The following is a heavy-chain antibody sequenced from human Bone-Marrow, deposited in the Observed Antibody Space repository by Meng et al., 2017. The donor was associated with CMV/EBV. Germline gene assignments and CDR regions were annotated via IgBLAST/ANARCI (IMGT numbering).Heavy chain of an antibody. CDR1: GFTFSSYS. V-gene: IGHV3-21*01. D-gene: IGHD2-2*01. CDR2: ISSSSSYI. CDR3: ARVVVVPAATNYYYYGMDV. Sequence: GESLKISCAASGFTFSSYSMNWVRQAPGKGLEWVSSISSSSSYIYYADSVKGRFTISRDNAKNSLYLQMNSLRAEDTAVYYCARVVVVPAATNYYYYGMDVWGQGTTVTV. J-gene: IGHJ6*02.